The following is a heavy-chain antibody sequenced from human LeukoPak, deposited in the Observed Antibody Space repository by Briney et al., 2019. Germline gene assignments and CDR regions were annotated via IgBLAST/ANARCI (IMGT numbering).Heavy chain of an antibody. V-gene: IGHV3-23*01. J-gene: IGHJ4*02. D-gene: IGHD3-9*01. CDR2: ISGSGGST. CDR3: ARGYDILTGYLGGDY. Sequence: GGSLRLSCAASGFTFSSYAMSWVRQDPGKGLEWVSAISGSGGSTYYADSVKGRFTISRDNSKNTLYLQMNSLRAEDTAVYYCARGYDILTGYLGGDYWGQGTLVTVSS. CDR1: GFTFSSYA.